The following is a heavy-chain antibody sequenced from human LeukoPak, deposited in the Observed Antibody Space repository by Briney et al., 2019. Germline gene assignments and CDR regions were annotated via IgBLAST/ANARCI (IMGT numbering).Heavy chain of an antibody. CDR3: AKDSFRSSSGVDP. CDR2: ISSSGGST. J-gene: IGHJ5*02. V-gene: IGHV3-23*01. Sequence: TGGSLRLSCAASGFTFSSYAMTWVRQAPGKGLQWVSAISSSGGSTYYADSVKGRFTISRDNSKNTLFLRMNSLRAEDTAVYYCAKDSFRSSSGVDPWGQGTLVTVSS. CDR1: GFTFSSYA. D-gene: IGHD6-19*01.